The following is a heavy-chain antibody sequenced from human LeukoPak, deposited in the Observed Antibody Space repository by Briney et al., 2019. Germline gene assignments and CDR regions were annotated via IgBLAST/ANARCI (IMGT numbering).Heavy chain of an antibody. D-gene: IGHD4-11*01. CDR3: ARSPLTTEGANWFDP. CDR2: IYYSGTT. CDR1: GGSISSGDYY. J-gene: IGHJ5*02. V-gene: IGHV4-30-4*08. Sequence: SETLSLTCTVSGGSISSGDYYWSWIRQPPGKGLEWFGYIYYSGTTYYNPSLKSRVTIPVDTSKAQFSLTLTSVTTEDTAVYYCARSPLTTEGANWFDPWGQGTLVTVSS.